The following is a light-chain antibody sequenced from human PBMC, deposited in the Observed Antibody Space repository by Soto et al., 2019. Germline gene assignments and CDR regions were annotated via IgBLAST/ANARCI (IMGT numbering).Light chain of an antibody. J-gene: IGLJ3*02. V-gene: IGLV2-11*01. CDR2: DVS. CDR1: TSDVGGYNY. Sequence: QSVLTQPRSVSGSPGQSVTISCTGTTSDVGGYNYVSWYQQYPGKAPRLITYDVSKRPSGVPDRFSGSKSGNTASLTISGLQAEDEADYYCCSYAGTYTLWVFGGGTKLTVL. CDR3: CSYAGTYTLWV.